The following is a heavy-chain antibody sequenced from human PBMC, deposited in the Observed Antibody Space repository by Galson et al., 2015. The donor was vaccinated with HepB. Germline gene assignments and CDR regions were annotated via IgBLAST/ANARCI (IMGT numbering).Heavy chain of an antibody. CDR1: GFTFTSSA. CDR3: AADFSATVTTPYYYYYGMDV. V-gene: IGHV1-58*02. D-gene: IGHD4-17*01. Sequence: SVKVSCKASGFTFTSSAMQWVRQARGQRLEWIGWIVVGSGNTNYAQKFQERVTITRDMSTSTAYMELSSLRSEDTAVYYCAADFSATVTTPYYYYYGMDVWGQGTTVTVSS. J-gene: IGHJ6*02. CDR2: IVVGSGNT.